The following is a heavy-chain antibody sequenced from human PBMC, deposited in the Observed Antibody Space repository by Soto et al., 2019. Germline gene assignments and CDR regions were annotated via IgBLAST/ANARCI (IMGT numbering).Heavy chain of an antibody. V-gene: IGHV3-23*01. CDR2: ISGSGGST. J-gene: IGHJ4*02. CDR1: GFTFSSYA. D-gene: IGHD5-12*01. CDR3: AKDARYSGYDFHFDY. Sequence: GGSLRLSCAASGFTFSSYAMSWVRQAPGKGLEWVSAISGSGGSTYYADSVKGRFTISRDNSKNKLNLQMKSLRAEDTALYYFAKDARYSGYDFHFDYWGQGTLVTVSS.